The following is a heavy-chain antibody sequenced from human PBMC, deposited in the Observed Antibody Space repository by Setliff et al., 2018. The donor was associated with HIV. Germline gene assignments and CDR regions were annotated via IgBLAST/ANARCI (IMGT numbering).Heavy chain of an antibody. CDR3: AGREMPCSGGDCNRYFYYYYMDV. CDR2: IIPMLGVA. D-gene: IGHD2-21*02. Sequence: SVKVSCKASGGTFSSYAISWVRQAPGQGLEWMGGIIPMLGVANYPQKVQGRVTITTDKSTTIVYMELSSLRSEDTAVYYCAGREMPCSGGDCNRYFYYYYMDVWGTGTTVTVSS. V-gene: IGHV1-69*10. CDR1: GGTFSSYA. J-gene: IGHJ6*03.